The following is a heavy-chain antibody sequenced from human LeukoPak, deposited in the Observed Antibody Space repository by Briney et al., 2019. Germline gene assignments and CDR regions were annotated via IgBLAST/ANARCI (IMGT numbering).Heavy chain of an antibody. CDR1: GFTFSSYG. V-gene: IGHV3-30*18. Sequence: GGSLRLSCAASGFTFSSYGMHWVRQAPGKGLEWVAVISYDGSNKYYADSVKGRFTVSRDNSKNTLYLQINSLRGEDTAVYYCAKGKYSSGGVPDYWGQGTLVTVSS. CDR3: AKGKYSSGGVPDY. D-gene: IGHD6-19*01. CDR2: ISYDGSNK. J-gene: IGHJ4*02.